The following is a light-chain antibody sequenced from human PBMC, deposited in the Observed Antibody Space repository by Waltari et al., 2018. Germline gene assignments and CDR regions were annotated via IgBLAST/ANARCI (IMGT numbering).Light chain of an antibody. Sequence: EIVLTQSPATLSLSPGERATLSCRASQSVSIYLAWYQQKPCQSPRLLLYDASNRATGIPARFSGSGSGIDFTLTISSLEPEDFAVYYCQQRSNWYTFGQGTKLEIK. CDR1: QSVSIY. CDR3: QQRSNWYT. V-gene: IGKV3-11*01. J-gene: IGKJ2*01. CDR2: DAS.